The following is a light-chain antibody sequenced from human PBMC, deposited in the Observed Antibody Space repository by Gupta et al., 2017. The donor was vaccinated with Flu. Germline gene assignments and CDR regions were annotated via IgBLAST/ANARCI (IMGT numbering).Light chain of an antibody. CDR2: EVI. Sequence: QSALTQPASVSGSPGQSITISCTGTSNDVGGYNYVSWYQQHPGKAPHLMIYEVINRPSGVSTRFSGSKSGNTASLTISGRQAEDEADYYCSSDTTSSTLVFGGGTKLTVL. V-gene: IGLV2-14*01. CDR3: SSDTTSSTLV. CDR1: SNDVGGYNY. J-gene: IGLJ3*02.